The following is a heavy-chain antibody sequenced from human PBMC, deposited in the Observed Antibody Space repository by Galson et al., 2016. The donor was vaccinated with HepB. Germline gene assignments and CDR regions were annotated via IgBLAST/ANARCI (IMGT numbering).Heavy chain of an antibody. V-gene: IGHV3-74*01. D-gene: IGHD2-2*01. CDR3: ARTRTLPASAGMDV. Sequence: SLRLSCAASGFTFSSYWMHWVRQAPGKGLMWVSRLSPDGGSPIYAGSVKGRFAISRDNAKNTLYLQMNSLRAEDTAVYYCARTRTLPASAGMDVWGQGTTVTVSS. CDR2: LSPDGGSP. J-gene: IGHJ6*02. CDR1: GFTFSSYW.